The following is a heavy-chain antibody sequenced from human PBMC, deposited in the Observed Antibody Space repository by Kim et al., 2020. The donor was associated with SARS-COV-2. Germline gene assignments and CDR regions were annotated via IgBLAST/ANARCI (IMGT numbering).Heavy chain of an antibody. CDR1: GFSLLTSGMC. CDR2: IDWDDDK. J-gene: IGHJ6*03. CDR3: VRIRGTGTTRSQSYHYYMDV. Sequence: SGPTLVKPTQNLTLTCTFSGFSLLTSGMCVNWIRQPPGKALEWLARIDWDDDKYYNTSLKTRLTISKDTSKNQVVLTMTNMDPVDTATYYCVRIRGTGTTRSQSYHYYMDVWGKGTTVTVSS. D-gene: IGHD1-7*01. V-gene: IGHV2-70*11.